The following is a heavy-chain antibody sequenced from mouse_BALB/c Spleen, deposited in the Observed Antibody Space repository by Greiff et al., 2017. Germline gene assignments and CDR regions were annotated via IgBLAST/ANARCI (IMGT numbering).Heavy chain of an antibody. CDR1: GYSFTGYT. CDR2: INPYNGGT. CDR3: ARGGITTVVAKDAMDY. Sequence: VQLKESGPELVKPGASMKISCKASGYSFTGYTMNWVKQSHGKNLEWIGLINPYNGGTSYNQKFKGKATLTVDKSSSTAYMELSSLTSEDSAVYYCARGGITTVVAKDAMDYWGQGTSVTVSS. V-gene: IGHV1-18*01. D-gene: IGHD1-1*01. J-gene: IGHJ4*01.